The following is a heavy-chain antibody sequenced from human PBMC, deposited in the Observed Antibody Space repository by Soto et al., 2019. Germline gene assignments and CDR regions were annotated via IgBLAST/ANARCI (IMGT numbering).Heavy chain of an antibody. Sequence: PSETLSLTCTVSGGSISSYYWSWIRQPPGKGLEWIGYIYYSGSTNYNPSLKSRVTISVDTSKNQFSLKLSSVTAADTAVYYCARGMGGSGSYSYYYYYMHVWGKGTTVTVSS. CDR2: IYYSGST. CDR3: ARGMGGSGSYSYYYYYMHV. D-gene: IGHD3-10*01. J-gene: IGHJ6*03. V-gene: IGHV4-59*08. CDR1: GGSISSYY.